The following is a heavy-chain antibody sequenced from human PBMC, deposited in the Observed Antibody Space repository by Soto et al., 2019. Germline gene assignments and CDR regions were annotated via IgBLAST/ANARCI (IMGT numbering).Heavy chain of an antibody. CDR3: ARSSDYYDSSGYYYLDYFDY. Sequence: SVKVSCKASGGTFSSYAISWVRQAPGQGLEWMGGIIPIFGTANYAQKFQGRVTITADESTSTAYMELSSLRSEDTAVYYCARSSDYYDSSGYYYLDYFDYWAQRTPVTVSS. V-gene: IGHV1-69*13. J-gene: IGHJ4*02. CDR2: IIPIFGTA. CDR1: GGTFSSYA. D-gene: IGHD3-22*01.